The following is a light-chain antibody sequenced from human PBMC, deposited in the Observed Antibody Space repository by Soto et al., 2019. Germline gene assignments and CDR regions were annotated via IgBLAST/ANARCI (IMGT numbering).Light chain of an antibody. CDR3: QQYGSPPQT. V-gene: IGKV3-20*01. CDR1: QSVSSSY. Sequence: EIVLTQSPGTLSLSPGERATLSCRASQSVSSSYLAWYQQKPGQAPRLLIYGASSRATGIPDRISGSGFGTDFTLTISRLEPEDFAVYYCQQYGSPPQTFGQGTKVDIK. J-gene: IGKJ1*01. CDR2: GAS.